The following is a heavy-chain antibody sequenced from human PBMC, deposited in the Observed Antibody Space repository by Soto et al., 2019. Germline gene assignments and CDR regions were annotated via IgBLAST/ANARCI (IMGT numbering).Heavy chain of an antibody. CDR1: GFTFSSYN. J-gene: IGHJ4*02. CDR3: SRVHCYDRSAYYL. Sequence: GGSLRLSCAASGFTFSSYNMNWVRQAPGKGLEWVSSISSSSSYIYYADSVKGRFTISRDNAKNSLYLQMSSLRAEDTAVYYCSRVHCYDRSAYYLWGQGTLVTVSS. CDR2: ISSSSSYI. D-gene: IGHD3-22*01. V-gene: IGHV3-21*01.